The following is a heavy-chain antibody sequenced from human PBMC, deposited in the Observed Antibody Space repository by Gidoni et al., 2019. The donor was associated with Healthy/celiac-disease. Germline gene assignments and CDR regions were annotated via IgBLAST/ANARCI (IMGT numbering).Heavy chain of an antibody. D-gene: IGHD3-10*01. CDR1: GFTFSSYG. CDR2: IWYDGSNK. CDR3: AREDGTMVRGLRGMDV. V-gene: IGHV3-33*01. J-gene: IGHJ6*02. Sequence: QVQLVESGGGVVQPGRSLRLSCAASGFTFSSYGMHWVRQAPGKGLEWVAVIWYDGSNKYYADSVKGRFTISRDNSKNTLYLQMNSLRAEDTAVYYCAREDGTMVRGLRGMDVWGQGTTVTVSS.